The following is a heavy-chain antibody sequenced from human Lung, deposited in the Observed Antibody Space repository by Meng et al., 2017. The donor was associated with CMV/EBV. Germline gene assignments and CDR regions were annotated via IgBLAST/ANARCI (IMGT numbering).Heavy chain of an antibody. CDR3: ARGQVQCSTINCHDYRFSGMDF. CDR1: GYTFSYYD. J-gene: IGHJ6*02. CDR2: MNPNRGNT. V-gene: IGHV1-8*01. D-gene: IGHD2/OR15-2a*01. Sequence: ASXXVSXKASGYTFSYYDIIWVRQASGQGLEWVGWMNPNRGNTAYAQKFQGRVTMTRDTSTSIAYMELSSLRSGDTAVYYCARGQVQCSTINCHDYRFSGMDFXGQAXTVTVSS.